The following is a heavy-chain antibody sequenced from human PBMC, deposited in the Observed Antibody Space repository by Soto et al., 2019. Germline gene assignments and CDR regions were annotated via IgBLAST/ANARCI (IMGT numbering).Heavy chain of an antibody. CDR1: GGSINSGAYS. D-gene: IGHD3-10*01. V-gene: IGHV4-30-2*01. CDR3: ARVWGGAFDF. CDR2: IYHSGST. J-gene: IGHJ3*01. Sequence: PSETLSLTCAVSGGSINSGAYSWSWIRQPPGKGLEWIGYIYHSGSTYYNPSLKSRVTISVDRSKNQFSLKLSSVTAADTAVYYCARVWGGAFDFWGQGTMVTVSS.